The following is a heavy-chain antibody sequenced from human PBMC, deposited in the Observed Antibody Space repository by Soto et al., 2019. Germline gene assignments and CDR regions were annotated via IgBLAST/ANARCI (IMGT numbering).Heavy chain of an antibody. J-gene: IGHJ4*02. V-gene: IGHV3-21*06. CDR1: GFTFTRYS. Sequence: SLRLSCAASGFTFTRYSMNWVRQAPGKGLEWVSSISSTTNYIYYGDSMKGRFTISRDNAKNSLYLEMNSLRAEDTAVYYCTRESEDLTSNFDYWGQGTLVTVSS. CDR2: ISSTTNYI. CDR3: TRESEDLTSNFDY.